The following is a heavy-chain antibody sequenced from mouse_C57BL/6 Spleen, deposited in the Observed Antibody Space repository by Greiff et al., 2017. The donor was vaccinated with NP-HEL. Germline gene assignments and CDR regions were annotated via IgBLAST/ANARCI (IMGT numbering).Heavy chain of an antibody. CDR1: GYTFTSYW. CDR2: IDPSDSET. D-gene: IGHD2-5*01. V-gene: IGHV1-52*01. CDR3: ARIGQSNGGY. J-gene: IGHJ2*01. Sequence: QVQLQQPGAELVRPGSSVKLSCKASGYTFTSYWMHWVKQRPIQGLEWIGNIDPSDSETHYNQKFKDKATLTVDKSSSTAYMQLSSLTSEDSAVYYGARIGQSNGGYWGQGTTLTVSS.